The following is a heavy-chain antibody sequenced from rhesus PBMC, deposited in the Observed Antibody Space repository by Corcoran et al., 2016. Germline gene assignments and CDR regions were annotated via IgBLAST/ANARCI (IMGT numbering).Heavy chain of an antibody. CDR1: GYSISGYY. Sequence: QVQLQESGPGLVKPSETLSLTCAVSGYSISGYYWSWIRQAPGKGLEWIGHITYSGSTSYNPSLKSRVTISRDTSKNQFSLKLSSVTAADTAVYYCARNSGSWIFDYWGQGVLVTVSS. J-gene: IGHJ4*01. CDR3: ARNSGSWIFDY. CDR2: ITYSGST. D-gene: IGHD6-25*01. V-gene: IGHV4-122*02.